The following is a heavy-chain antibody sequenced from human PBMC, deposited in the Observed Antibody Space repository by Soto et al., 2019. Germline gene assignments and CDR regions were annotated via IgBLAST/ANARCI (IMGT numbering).Heavy chain of an antibody. CDR3: ARGQIAVDGKAFDY. Sequence: QVQLVQSGAEVKKPGSSVKVSCKASGGTFSSYASSWVRQAPGQGLEWMGGIIPIFGTANYAQKFQGRVTITADESTSTAYMELSILRSEDTAVYYCARGQIAVDGKAFDYWGQGTLVTVSS. CDR1: GGTFSSYA. V-gene: IGHV1-69*01. D-gene: IGHD6-19*01. CDR2: IIPIFGTA. J-gene: IGHJ4*02.